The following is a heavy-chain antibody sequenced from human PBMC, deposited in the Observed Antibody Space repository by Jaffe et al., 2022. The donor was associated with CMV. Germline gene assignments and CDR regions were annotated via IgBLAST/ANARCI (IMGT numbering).Heavy chain of an antibody. CDR2: IYYSGST. CDR1: GGSISSYY. CDR3: ATSNRGYSYGLLY. D-gene: IGHD5-18*01. V-gene: IGHV4-59*08. J-gene: IGHJ4*02. Sequence: QVQLQESGPGLVKPSETLSLTCTVSGGSISSYYWSWIRQPPGKGLEWIAYIYYSGSTNYNPSLKSRVTISVDTSKNQFSLKLSSVTAADTAVYYCATSNRGYSYGLLYWGQGTLVTVSS.